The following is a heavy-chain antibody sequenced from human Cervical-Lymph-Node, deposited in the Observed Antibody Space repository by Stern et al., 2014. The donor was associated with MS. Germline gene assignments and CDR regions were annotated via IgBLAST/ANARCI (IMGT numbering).Heavy chain of an antibody. D-gene: IGHD2-8*01. CDR2: ISADSGNT. J-gene: IGHJ4*02. Sequence: QLVQSGTEVKKPGASVLVSCKASGYTFTTYGITWVRQAPGQGLEWMGWISADSGNTKYAQKFQDRVTMTRDTTTGTAYMEVRSLRSEDTAVYYCARDKMHAFNYWGQGTQVTVPS. CDR3: ARDKMHAFNY. V-gene: IGHV1-18*01. CDR1: GYTFTTYG.